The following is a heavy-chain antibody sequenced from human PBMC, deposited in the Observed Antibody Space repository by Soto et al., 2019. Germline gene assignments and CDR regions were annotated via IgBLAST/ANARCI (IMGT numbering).Heavy chain of an antibody. CDR1: GFTFSTYA. CDR3: AKGCSGVTLALGY. J-gene: IGHJ4*02. CDR2: ISYDGSNK. D-gene: IGHD3-10*02. Sequence: QVQLVESGGGVVQPGRSLRLSCAASGFTFSTYAMHWVRQAPGKGLEWVAVISYDGSNKYYGDSVKGRFTISRDISKNTLYRQVNSLRTEDTAVYYCAKGCSGVTLALGYWGQGTMVSDS. V-gene: IGHV3-30-3*01.